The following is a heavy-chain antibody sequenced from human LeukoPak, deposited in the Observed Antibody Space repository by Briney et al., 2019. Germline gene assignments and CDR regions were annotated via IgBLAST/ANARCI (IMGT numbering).Heavy chain of an antibody. CDR1: GFTFSSYS. J-gene: IGHJ4*02. V-gene: IGHV3-53*01. Sequence: GGSLRLSCAASGFTFSSYSMNWVRQAPGKGLEWVSVIYSGGSTYYADSVKGRFTISRANSKNTLYLQMNSLRAEDTAVYYCTRFNNFDYWGQGTLVTVSS. CDR2: IYSGGST. CDR3: TRFNNFDY.